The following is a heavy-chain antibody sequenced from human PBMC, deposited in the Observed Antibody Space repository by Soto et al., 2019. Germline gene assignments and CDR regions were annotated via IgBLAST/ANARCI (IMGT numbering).Heavy chain of an antibody. J-gene: IGHJ5*02. Sequence: EVQLVESGGGLIQPGGSLRLSCAASGFTFSSYNMNWVRQAPGKGLEWVSYISSSSSIIYYADSVKGRFTISRDNAKNSLYLQRNSLRDEDRAFYYCARVGGGRFDPWGQGPLFPVS. V-gene: IGHV3-48*02. CDR1: GFTFSSYN. CDR2: ISSSSSII. CDR3: ARVGGGRFDP. D-gene: IGHD3-16*01.